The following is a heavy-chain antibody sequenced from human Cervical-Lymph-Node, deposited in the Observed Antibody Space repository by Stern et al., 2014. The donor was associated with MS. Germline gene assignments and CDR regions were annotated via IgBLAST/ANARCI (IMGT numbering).Heavy chain of an antibody. V-gene: IGHV1-18*01. CDR2: ISAYNGNT. CDR3: ARAAGILDF. J-gene: IGHJ4*02. Sequence: QVQLVQSGNDVKKPGASVKVSCEASGYTFTSYGISWVRQAPGQGLEWMGWISAYNGNTNYEQKFQDRVTMTTDTSTSTVYMELRNLRSDDAALYYCARAAGILDFWGQGTLVTVSS. D-gene: IGHD1-1*01. CDR1: GYTFTSYG.